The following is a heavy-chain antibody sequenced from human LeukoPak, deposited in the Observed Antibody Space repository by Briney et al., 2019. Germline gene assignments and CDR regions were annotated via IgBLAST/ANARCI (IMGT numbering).Heavy chain of an antibody. CDR2: ISSSGSTI. CDR3: AKDGGTHFDH. CDR1: GFTFSSYE. Sequence: QPGGSLRLSCAASGFTFSSYEMNWVRQAPGKGLEWVSYISSSGSTIYYADSVKGRFTITRDNAQNSLTLHMNTLRADDTAVYYCAKDGGTHFDHWGQGTLVTVSS. V-gene: IGHV3-48*03. D-gene: IGHD1-26*01. J-gene: IGHJ4*02.